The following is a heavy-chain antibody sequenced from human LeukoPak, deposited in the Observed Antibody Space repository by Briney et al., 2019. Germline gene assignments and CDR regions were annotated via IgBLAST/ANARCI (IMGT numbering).Heavy chain of an antibody. V-gene: IGHV3-23*01. CDR3: AKDLNSSGYYLYYFDY. J-gene: IGHJ4*02. CDR2: ISGSGGST. D-gene: IGHD3-22*01. Sequence: GGSLRLSCAASGFTFSSYAMSWVRQAPGKGLEWVSAISGSGGSTYYADSVKGRSTISRDNSKNTLYLQMNSLRAEDTAVYYCAKDLNSSGYYLYYFDYWGQGTLVTVSS. CDR1: GFTFSSYA.